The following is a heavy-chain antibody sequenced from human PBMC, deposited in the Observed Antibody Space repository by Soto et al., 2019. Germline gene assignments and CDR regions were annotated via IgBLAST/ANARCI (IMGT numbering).Heavy chain of an antibody. V-gene: IGHV4-30-4*01. CDR3: ARIWNIEEMIYGFYFDP. D-gene: IGHD2-8*01. CDR1: GGSISSGDYY. CDR2: IYYSGST. J-gene: IGHJ5*02. Sequence: PSETLSLTCTVSGGSISSGDYYWSWIRQPPGKGLEWIGYIYYSGSTYYNPSLKSRVTISVDTSKNQFSLKLSSVTAADTAVYYCARIWNIEEMIYGFYFDPWGPGTLVTVSS.